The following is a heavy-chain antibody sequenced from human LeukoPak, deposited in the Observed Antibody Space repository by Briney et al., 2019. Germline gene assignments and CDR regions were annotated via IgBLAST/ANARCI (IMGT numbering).Heavy chain of an antibody. CDR1: GFIFSTYS. CDR2: ISPSGGIT. D-gene: IGHD6-19*01. V-gene: IGHV3-23*01. CDR3: AKPTSSGWYFFLRFDY. Sequence: PGGSLRLSCAASGFIFSTYSMNWVRQAPGKGLEWVSGISPSGGITYYTDSVKGRFTISRDNSKNTLYLQMNSLRAEDTAVYYCAKPTSSGWYFFLRFDYWGQGTLVTVSS. J-gene: IGHJ4*02.